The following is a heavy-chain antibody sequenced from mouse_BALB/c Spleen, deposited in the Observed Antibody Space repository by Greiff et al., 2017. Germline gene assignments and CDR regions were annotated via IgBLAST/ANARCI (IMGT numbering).Heavy chain of an antibody. CDR2: ISYSGST. D-gene: IGHD2-1*01. V-gene: IGHV3-2*02. CDR1: GYSITSDYA. J-gene: IGHJ4*01. CDR3: ARDGNLYYAMDY. Sequence: ESGPGLVKPSQSLSLTCTVTGYSITSDYAWNWIRQFPGNKLEWMGYISYSGSTSYNPSLKSRISITRDTSKNQFFLQLNSVTTEDTATYYCARDGNLYYAMDYWGQGTSVTVSS.